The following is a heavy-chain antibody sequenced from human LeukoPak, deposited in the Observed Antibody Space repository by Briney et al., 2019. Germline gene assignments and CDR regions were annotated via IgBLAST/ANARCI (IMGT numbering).Heavy chain of an antibody. CDR3: ARPGSGTIGIDY. CDR2: IYPGDPDT. CDR1: GYRFTTYW. J-gene: IGHJ4*02. Sequence: GESLKISLQGSGYRFTTYWLGRVRPMPGKGLEWMGIIYPGDPDTRYSPSFQGQVTISADRSISTAYLQWTSLKASDTAMYYCARPGSGTIGIDYWGQGTLVTVSS. V-gene: IGHV5-51*01. D-gene: IGHD3-10*01.